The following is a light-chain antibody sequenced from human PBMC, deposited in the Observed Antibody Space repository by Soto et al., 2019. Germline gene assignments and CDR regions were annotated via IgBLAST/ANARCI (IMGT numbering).Light chain of an antibody. CDR1: SNDIGRYDY. Sequence: QSALTQPRSVSASPGQSVTISCTGTSNDIGRYDYVSWYQHHPGKAPKLVIFDVSKRPSGVPDRFSGSKSGNTASLTISGLQPDDEADYYCSSNADPYNLEIGGGTTLTVL. V-gene: IGLV2-11*01. J-gene: IGLJ2*01. CDR2: DVS. CDR3: SSNADPYNLE.